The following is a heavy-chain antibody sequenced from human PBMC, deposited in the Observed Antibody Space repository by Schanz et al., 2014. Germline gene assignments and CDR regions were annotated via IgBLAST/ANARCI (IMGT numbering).Heavy chain of an antibody. CDR3: SRDPNSVNEIDF. CDR1: GFTFSDHW. Sequence: EVQLVESGGALVQPGGSLRLSCSASGFTFSDHWMSWVRQPPGKGLEWVANIKGDSSEKNYVDSVKGRFTLSRDNAKNPMDLQMNSLRVEDTAVYYCSRDPNSVNEIDFWGQGTLVTVSS. D-gene: IGHD5-12*01. J-gene: IGHJ4*02. V-gene: IGHV3-7*03. CDR2: IKGDSSEK.